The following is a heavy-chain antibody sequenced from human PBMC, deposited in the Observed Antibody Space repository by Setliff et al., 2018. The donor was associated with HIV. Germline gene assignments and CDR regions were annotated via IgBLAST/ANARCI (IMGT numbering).Heavy chain of an antibody. Sequence: LSLTCTVYGASVSSHYWSWIRQPPGKGLEWVGSISDRGTTNYNPSLKSRVTVSSDTSKNQVFLKVTSLTSADTAEYYCARHKVTSTLGGLIYDYFYYGMDVWGHGTTVTVSS. CDR1: GASVSSHY. J-gene: IGHJ6*02. D-gene: IGHD3-16*01. CDR2: ISDRGTT. CDR3: ARHKVTSTLGGLIYDYFYYGMDV. V-gene: IGHV4-59*02.